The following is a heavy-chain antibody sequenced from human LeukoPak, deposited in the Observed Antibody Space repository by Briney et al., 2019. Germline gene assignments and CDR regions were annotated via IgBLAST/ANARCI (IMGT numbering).Heavy chain of an antibody. CDR2: ISSSGSVI. V-gene: IGHV3-48*03. CDR3: ARDSGFGYYYFDY. Sequence: GGSLRLSCTVSGFSFSSFEMTWVRQAPGKGLEWVSYISSSGSVIYYADSVESRFTVSRDNGKNSLYLQMNSLRAEDTAAYYCARDSGFGYYYFDYWGQGTLVTVSS. D-gene: IGHD3-10*01. CDR1: GFSFSSFE. J-gene: IGHJ4*02.